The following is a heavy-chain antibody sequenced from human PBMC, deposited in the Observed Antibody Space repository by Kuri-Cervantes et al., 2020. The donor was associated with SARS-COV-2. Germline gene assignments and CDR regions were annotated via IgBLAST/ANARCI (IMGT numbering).Heavy chain of an antibody. CDR3: ARDRSNGTYYTWDF. CDR1: GFTFSNAW. J-gene: IGHJ4*02. CDR2: IKSKTDGGTT. V-gene: IGHV3-15*07. D-gene: IGHD3-3*01. Sequence: GESLKISCAASGFTFSNAWMNWVRQAPGKGLEWVGRIKSKTDGGTTDYAAPVKGRFTISRDDSKNTLYLQMNSLKTEDTAVYYCARDRSNGTYYTWDFWGQGTLVTVSS.